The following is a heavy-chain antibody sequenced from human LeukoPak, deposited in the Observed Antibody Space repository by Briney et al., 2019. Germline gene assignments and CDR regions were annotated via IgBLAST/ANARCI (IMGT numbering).Heavy chain of an antibody. CDR3: ARASGYSNGYYYYGMDV. CDR2: INPSGGST. J-gene: IGHJ6*02. CDR1: GYTFTSHY. D-gene: IGHD4-4*01. Sequence: ASVKVSCKASGYTFTSHYMNWVRQAPGQGLEWMGIINPSGGSTSYAQKFRGRVTMTRDTSPSTVYMELSSLRSEDTAVYYCARASGYSNGYYYYGMDVWGQGTTVTVSS. V-gene: IGHV1-46*01.